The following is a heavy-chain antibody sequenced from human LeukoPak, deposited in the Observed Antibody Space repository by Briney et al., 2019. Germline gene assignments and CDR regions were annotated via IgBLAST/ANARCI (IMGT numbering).Heavy chain of an antibody. J-gene: IGHJ4*02. D-gene: IGHD2-15*01. CDR2: ISSSGSTI. CDR1: GFTLSSYE. Sequence: GGSLRLSCAASGFTLSSYEMNWVRQAPGKGLEWVSYISSSGSTIYYADSVKGRFTISRDNAKNSLYLQMNSLRAEDTAVYYCAREIRYCSGSKCYLFDYWGQGTLVTVSS. CDR3: AREIRYCSGSKCYLFDY. V-gene: IGHV3-48*03.